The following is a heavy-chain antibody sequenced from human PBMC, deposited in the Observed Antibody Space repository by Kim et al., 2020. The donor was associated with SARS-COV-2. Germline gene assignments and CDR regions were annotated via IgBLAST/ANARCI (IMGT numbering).Heavy chain of an antibody. CDR2: IIPILGIA. V-gene: IGHV1-69*04. Sequence: SVKVSCKASGGTFSSYAISWVRQAPGQGLEWMGRIIPILGIANYAQKFQGRVTITADKSTSTAYMELSSLRSEDTAVYYCAPGEGRYCSSTSCSGSPPGFDYWGQGTLVTVSS. CDR3: APGEGRYCSSTSCSGSPPGFDY. J-gene: IGHJ4*02. D-gene: IGHD2-2*01. CDR1: GGTFSSYA.